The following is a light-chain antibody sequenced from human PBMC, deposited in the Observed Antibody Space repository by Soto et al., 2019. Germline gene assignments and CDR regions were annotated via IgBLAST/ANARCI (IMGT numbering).Light chain of an antibody. CDR2: DVS. J-gene: IGLJ1*01. V-gene: IGLV2-11*01. CDR1: SRDVGAYNY. CDR3: SSYAGNXVYV. Sequence: QSLLSQPRSVSGSPGQSVTISCTGTSRDVGAYNYLSWYQRHAGKGPKVIIHDVSARPSGVHDRFSASKSGNTASLNISGLQTEDEADYYCSSYAGNXVYVVGSGTKVXV.